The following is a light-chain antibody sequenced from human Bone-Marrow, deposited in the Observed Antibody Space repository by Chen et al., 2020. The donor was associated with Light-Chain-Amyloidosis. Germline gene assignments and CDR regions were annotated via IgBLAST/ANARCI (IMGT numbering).Light chain of an antibody. CDR2: KAS. CDR3: QQYKSYSFT. J-gene: IGKJ2*01. CDR1: QSIVDW. Sequence: DIRMTQSPSTLSASVGDRLTITCRASQSIVDWLAWYQQKPGKAPNLLITKASNLQRGVPSRFSGGGSETEFSLTINNLQPDDFAIYYCQQYKSYSFTFGQGTKL. V-gene: IGKV1-5*03.